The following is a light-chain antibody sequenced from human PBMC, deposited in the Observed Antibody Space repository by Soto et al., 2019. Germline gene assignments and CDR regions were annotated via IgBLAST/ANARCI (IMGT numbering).Light chain of an antibody. CDR1: SSNIGAVYD. CDR2: GNS. CDR3: QSYDSSLSGYV. V-gene: IGLV1-40*01. Sequence: QSVLTQPPSVSGAPGQSGTISCTGISSNIGAVYDVHWYQQLPGTAPKLLIYGNSNRPSGVPDRFSGSKSGTSASLAITGLQAEDEADYYCQSYDSSLSGYVFGTGTKVTVL. J-gene: IGLJ1*01.